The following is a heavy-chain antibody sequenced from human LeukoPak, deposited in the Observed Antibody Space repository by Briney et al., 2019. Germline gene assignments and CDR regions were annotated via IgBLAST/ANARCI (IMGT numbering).Heavy chain of an antibody. CDR2: IKHDGSEE. V-gene: IGHV3-7*04. CDR3: ARALGNSTGDY. Sequence: GGSLRLSCAASGFTFTIFWMSWVRQAPGKGLEWVANIKHDGSEEYYGDSVRGRFTISRDNAKSSLILQMNSLRGEDTAVYYCARALGNSTGDYWGQGTLVTVSS. J-gene: IGHJ4*02. CDR1: GFTFTIFW. D-gene: IGHD7-27*01.